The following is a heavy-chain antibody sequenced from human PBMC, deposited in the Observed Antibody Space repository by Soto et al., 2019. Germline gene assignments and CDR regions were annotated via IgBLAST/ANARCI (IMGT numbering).Heavy chain of an antibody. D-gene: IGHD2-15*01. CDR3: ARRDSGGSYNAEYFQH. V-gene: IGHV1-46*01. Sequence: ASVKXSCKASGYTFTSYYMHWVRQAPGQGLEWMGIINPSGGSTSYAQKFQGRVTMTRDTSTSTVYMELSSLRSEDTAVYYCARRDSGGSYNAEYFQHWGQGTLVTVSS. J-gene: IGHJ1*01. CDR2: INPSGGST. CDR1: GYTFTSYY.